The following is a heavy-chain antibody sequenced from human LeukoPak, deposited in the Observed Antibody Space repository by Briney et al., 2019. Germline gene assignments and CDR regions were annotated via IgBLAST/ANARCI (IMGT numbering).Heavy chain of an antibody. CDR3: ARGVTVVNFDF. CDR1: GGSISSSSYY. D-gene: IGHD4-23*01. Sequence: KSSQTLSLTCTVSGGSISSSSYYWSWIRQPAGKGLEWTGRIYTSGSINYNPSLKSRVTISVDTSKNQFSLKLSSVTAADTAVHYCARGVTVVNFDFWGQGTLVTVSS. V-gene: IGHV4-61*02. J-gene: IGHJ4*02. CDR2: IYTSGSI.